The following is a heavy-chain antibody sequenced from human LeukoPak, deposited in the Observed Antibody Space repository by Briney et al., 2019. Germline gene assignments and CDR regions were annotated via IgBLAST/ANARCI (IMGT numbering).Heavy chain of an antibody. D-gene: IGHD6-25*01. CDR2: ISYDGSNK. J-gene: IGHJ3*01. Sequence: PGGSLRPSCAASGFTFSSYGMHWVRQAPGKGLEWVAVISYDGSNKYYADSVKGRFTISRDNSKNTLYLQMNSLRAEDTAVYYCAKISGYDFWGQGTMVTVSS. CDR3: AKISGYDF. CDR1: GFTFSSYG. V-gene: IGHV3-30*18.